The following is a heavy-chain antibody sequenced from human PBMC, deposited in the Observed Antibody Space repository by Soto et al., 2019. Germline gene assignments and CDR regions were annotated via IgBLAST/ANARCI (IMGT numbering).Heavy chain of an antibody. J-gene: IGHJ4*02. CDR1: GGSISSYY. CDR3: AATPRD. V-gene: IGHV4-59*01. CDR2: IYYSGST. D-gene: IGHD2-15*01. Sequence: SETLSLTCTVSGGSISSYYWSWIRQPPGKGLEWIGYIYYSGSTNYNPSLKSRVTISVDTSQNQVSLKLTSVTTADTAVYYCAATPRDWGQGTLVTVSS.